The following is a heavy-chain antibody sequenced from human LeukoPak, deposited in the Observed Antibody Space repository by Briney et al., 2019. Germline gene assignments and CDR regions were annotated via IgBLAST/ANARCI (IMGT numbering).Heavy chain of an antibody. CDR1: GVSFSGYY. CDR2: INHSGST. D-gene: IGHD5-24*01. CDR3: ARGGIKDY. J-gene: IGHJ4*02. Sequence: SETLTLTCAVYGVSFSGYYWSWIRQPPGKGLEWIGEINHSGSTNYRPSLKSRVTISVDTSKNQFSLKLSSVTAADTAVYYCARGGIKDYWGQGTLVTVSS. V-gene: IGHV4-34*01.